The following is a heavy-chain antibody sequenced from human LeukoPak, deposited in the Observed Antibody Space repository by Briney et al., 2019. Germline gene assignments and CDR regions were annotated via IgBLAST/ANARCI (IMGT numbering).Heavy chain of an antibody. V-gene: IGHV3-48*03. CDR3: AKPSYNSGWFIVS. CDR1: GFTFSSYE. Sequence: HPGGSLRLSCAASGFTFSSYEMNWVRQAPGKGLEWVSYISSSGSTIYYADSVKGRFTISRDNAKNSLYLHMNSLRAEDTAVYSCAKPSYNSGWFIVSWGQGTLVTVSS. CDR2: ISSSGSTI. J-gene: IGHJ5*02. D-gene: IGHD6-19*01.